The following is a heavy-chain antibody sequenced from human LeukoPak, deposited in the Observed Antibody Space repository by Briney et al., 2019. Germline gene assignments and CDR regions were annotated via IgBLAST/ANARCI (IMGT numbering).Heavy chain of an antibody. CDR1: GGSISTYY. CDR3: ARVGYNSAFDI. Sequence: SETLSLTCTVSGGSISTYYWSLIGQPPGKGLEWIGYIFYSGNANYNPSLKSGVTISVDTSKNQFSLKLSSVTAADTAVYYCARVGYNSAFDIWGQGTMVPASS. CDR2: IFYSGNA. D-gene: IGHD5-24*01. V-gene: IGHV4-59*01. J-gene: IGHJ3*02.